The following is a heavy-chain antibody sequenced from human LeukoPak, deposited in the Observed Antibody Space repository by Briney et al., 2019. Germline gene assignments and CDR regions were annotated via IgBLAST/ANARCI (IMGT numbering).Heavy chain of an antibody. CDR3: ARDRCSSTSCYNTPNWFDP. CDR1: GFTFSSYW. V-gene: IGHV3-20*01. J-gene: IGHJ5*02. D-gene: IGHD2-2*02. CDR2: INWNGGSR. Sequence: PGGSLRLSCAASGFTFSSYWMSWVRQVPGKGLEWASGINWNGGSRGYADSVKGRFTISRDNAKNSVYLQMNSLRSEDTAFYHCARDRCSSTSCYNTPNWFDPWGQGTLVTVSS.